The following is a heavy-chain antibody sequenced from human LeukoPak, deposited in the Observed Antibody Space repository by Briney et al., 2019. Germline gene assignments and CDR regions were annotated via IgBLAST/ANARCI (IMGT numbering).Heavy chain of an antibody. V-gene: IGHV4-34*01. Sequence: SETLSLTCAVYGGSFSGYYWSWIRQPPGKGLEWIGEINHSGSTNYNPSLKSRVTLSVDTSKNQFPLKLSSVTAADTAVYYCARARGRRFDPWGQGTLVTVSS. CDR2: INHSGST. CDR3: ARARGRRFDP. CDR1: GGSFSGYY. J-gene: IGHJ5*02.